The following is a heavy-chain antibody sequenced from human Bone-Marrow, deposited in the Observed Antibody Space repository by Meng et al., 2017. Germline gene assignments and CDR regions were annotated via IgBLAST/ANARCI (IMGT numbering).Heavy chain of an antibody. Sequence: QVQLQQWGAGLLKPSETLSLTCAVYGWSFSGYYWSWIRQPPGKGLEWIGEINHSGSTNYTPSLKSRVTISVATSKNQFSLKLSSVTAADTAVYYCARGLRAARPLLFGYWGQGTLVTVSS. D-gene: IGHD6-6*01. V-gene: IGHV4-34*01. CDR2: INHSGST. CDR3: ARGLRAARPLLFGY. J-gene: IGHJ4*02. CDR1: GWSFSGYY.